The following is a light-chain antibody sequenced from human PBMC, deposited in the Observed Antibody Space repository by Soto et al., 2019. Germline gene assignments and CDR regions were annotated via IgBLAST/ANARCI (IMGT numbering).Light chain of an antibody. V-gene: IGKV3-20*01. CDR3: QQYDSSRT. CDR2: GAS. CDR1: QSVDSRF. Sequence: EIVLTQSPGTLSLSPGESATLCCSASQSVDSRFLAWYQQKPGQAPRLLMYGASNRATGITERFSGSGYGTDFTLSISSREPEDFAVYYCQQYDSSRTFGQGTKVEMK. J-gene: IGKJ1*01.